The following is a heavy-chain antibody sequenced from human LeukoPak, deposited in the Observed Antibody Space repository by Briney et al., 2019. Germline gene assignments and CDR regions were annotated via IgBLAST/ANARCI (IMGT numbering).Heavy chain of an antibody. Sequence: GASVKVSCKASGYTFTNYDINWVRQATGQGLEWMGWMNPNSGNTGYAQKFQGRVTMTRNTSIGTAYMELSSLRSEDTALYYCARDIAGATKGGWFDTWGQGTPVTVSS. V-gene: IGHV1-8*01. CDR3: ARDIAGATKGGWFDT. CDR2: MNPNSGNT. J-gene: IGHJ5*02. D-gene: IGHD1-26*01. CDR1: GYTFTNYD.